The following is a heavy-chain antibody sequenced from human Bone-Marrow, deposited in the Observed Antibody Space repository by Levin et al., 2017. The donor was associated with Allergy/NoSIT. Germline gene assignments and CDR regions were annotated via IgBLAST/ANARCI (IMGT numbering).Heavy chain of an antibody. D-gene: IGHD7-27*01. J-gene: IGHJ4*02. CDR1: GFTFDDYA. V-gene: IGHV3-9*01. CDR3: AREFRARGESY. Sequence: GGSLRLSCAASGFTFDDYAMHWVRQAPGKGLEWVSGISFNSGSIGYADSVKGRFTISADTSKNQFSLRLSSVTAADSAVYYCAREFRARGESYWAQGTLVTVSS. CDR2: ISFNSGSI.